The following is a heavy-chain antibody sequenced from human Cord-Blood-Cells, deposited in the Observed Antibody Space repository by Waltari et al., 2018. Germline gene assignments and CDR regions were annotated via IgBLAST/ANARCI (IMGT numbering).Heavy chain of an antibody. V-gene: IGHV5-51*01. CDR2: IYPGDSDT. J-gene: IGHJ2*01. CDR1: GYSFTRYW. Sequence: EVQLVQSGAEVKKPGESLTISCKGSGYSFTRYWIGWVRQLPGKGLEWMGIIYPGDSDTRYSPSFQGQVTISADQSISTAYLQWSSLKASDTAMYYCARCAGDYVWYFDLWGRGTLVTVSS. D-gene: IGHD3-16*01. CDR3: ARCAGDYVWYFDL.